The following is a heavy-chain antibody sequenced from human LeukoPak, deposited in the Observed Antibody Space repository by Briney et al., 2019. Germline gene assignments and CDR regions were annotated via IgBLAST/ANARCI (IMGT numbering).Heavy chain of an antibody. CDR2: INHGGST. D-gene: IGHD6-13*01. J-gene: IGHJ4*02. Sequence: PSETLSLTCAVYGGSFSGYYWSWIRQPPGKGLEWIGEINHGGSTNYNPSLKSRVTISVDTSKNQFSLKLSSVTAADTAVYYCARVLGYSSRGPYYFDYWGQGTLVTVSS. V-gene: IGHV4-34*01. CDR3: ARVLGYSSRGPYYFDY. CDR1: GGSFSGYY.